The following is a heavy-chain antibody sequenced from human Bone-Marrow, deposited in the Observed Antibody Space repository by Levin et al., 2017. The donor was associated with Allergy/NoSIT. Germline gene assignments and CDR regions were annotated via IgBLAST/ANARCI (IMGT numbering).Heavy chain of an antibody. Sequence: KISCKASGGTFSSYAISWVRQAPGQGLEWMGGIIPIFGTANYAQKFQGRVTITADESTSTAYMELSSLRSEDTAVYYCAIPGGYGDYVSSYYFDYWGQGTLVTVSS. J-gene: IGHJ4*02. CDR2: IIPIFGTA. V-gene: IGHV1-69*01. CDR1: GGTFSSYA. CDR3: AIPGGYGDYVSSYYFDY. D-gene: IGHD4-17*01.